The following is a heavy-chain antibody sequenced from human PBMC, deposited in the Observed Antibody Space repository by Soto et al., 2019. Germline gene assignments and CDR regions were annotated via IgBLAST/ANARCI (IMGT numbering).Heavy chain of an antibody. CDR2: IYYSGST. CDR1: GGSISSYY. D-gene: IGHD3-22*01. CDR3: ARDRLIYYYDSSGYYYYGMDV. J-gene: IGHJ6*02. V-gene: IGHV4-59*01. Sequence: SLTCTVSGGSISSYYWSWIRQPPGKGLEWIGYIYYSGSTNYNPSLKSRVTISVDTSKNQFSLKLSSVTAADTAVYYCARDRLIYYYDSSGYYYYGMDVWGQGTTVTVSS.